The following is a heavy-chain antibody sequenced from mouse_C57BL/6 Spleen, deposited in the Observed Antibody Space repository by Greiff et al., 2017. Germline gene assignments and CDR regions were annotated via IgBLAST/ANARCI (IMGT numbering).Heavy chain of an antibody. CDR3: ARSGHYYGSSPWYFDV. Sequence: LEESGPELVKPGASVKISCKASGYSFTDYNMNWVKQSNGKSLEWIGVINPNYGTTSYNQKFKGKATLTVDQSSSTAYMQLNSLTSEDSAVYYCARSGHYYGSSPWYFDVWGTGTTVTVSS. CDR2: INPNYGTT. J-gene: IGHJ1*03. CDR1: GYSFTDYN. V-gene: IGHV1-39*01. D-gene: IGHD1-1*01.